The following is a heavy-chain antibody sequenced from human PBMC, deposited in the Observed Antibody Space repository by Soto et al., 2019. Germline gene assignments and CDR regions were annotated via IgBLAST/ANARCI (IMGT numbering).Heavy chain of an antibody. J-gene: IGHJ6*02. CDR2: IIPIFGTA. CDR3: ARASTKPIYYYYGMDA. CDR1: VGTFSSYA. V-gene: IGHV1-69*13. D-gene: IGHD5-12*01. Sequence: GXSVKVSCKASVGTFSSYAISWVRQAPGQGLEWMGGIIPIFGTANYAQKFQGRVTITADESTSTAYMELSSLRSEDTAVYYCARASTKPIYYYYGMDAWGQGNTVTVSS.